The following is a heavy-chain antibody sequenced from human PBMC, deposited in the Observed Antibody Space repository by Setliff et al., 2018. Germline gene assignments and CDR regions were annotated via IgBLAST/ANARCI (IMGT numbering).Heavy chain of an antibody. CDR3: ARNWATAQHYYYGMDV. V-gene: IGHV3-33*01. J-gene: IGHJ6*02. D-gene: IGHD2-21*02. CDR2: IWNDGSTK. CDR1: GFTFSNYG. Sequence: PGGSLRLSCVASGFTFSNYGVHWVRQAPGKGLEWVTLIWNDGSTKFYGDSVKGRFTISRDNSENTLYLQMNSLRAEDTAVYYCARNWATAQHYYYGMDVWGQGTTVTVSS.